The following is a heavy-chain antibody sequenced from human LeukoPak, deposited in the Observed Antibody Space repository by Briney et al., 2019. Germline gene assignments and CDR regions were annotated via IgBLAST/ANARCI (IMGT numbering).Heavy chain of an antibody. D-gene: IGHD3-3*01. CDR3: AKVWSGYSNFDY. V-gene: IGHV3-48*01. CDR1: GFILRSDA. J-gene: IGHJ4*02. Sequence: GGSLRLSXAASGFILRSDAMTWVRQAPGKGLECLSYIHVSSGTTFYADSVRGRFTISTDDVNNSLFLQMNSLRGDDTAVYYCAKVWSGYSNFDYWGRGTPVTVSA. CDR2: IHVSSGTT.